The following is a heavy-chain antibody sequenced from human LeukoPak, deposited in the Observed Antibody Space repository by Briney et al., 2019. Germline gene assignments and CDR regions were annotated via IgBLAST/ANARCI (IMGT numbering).Heavy chain of an antibody. J-gene: IGHJ5*02. CDR1: GGSISSYY. V-gene: IGHV4-59*08. CDR3: ARVSRSDWFDP. Sequence: PSETLSLTCTVSGGSISSYYWSWIRQPPGKGLEWIGYIYYSGSTNYNPSLKSRVTISVDTSKNQFSLKLSSVTAADTAVYYCARVSRSDWFDPWGQGTLVTVSS. D-gene: IGHD3-3*02. CDR2: IYYSGST.